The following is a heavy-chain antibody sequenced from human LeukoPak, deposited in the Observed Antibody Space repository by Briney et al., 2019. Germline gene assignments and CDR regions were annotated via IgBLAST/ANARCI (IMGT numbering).Heavy chain of an antibody. CDR3: AKVGSPKHDFWSGYYLIS. V-gene: IGHV3-9*01. J-gene: IGHJ4*02. D-gene: IGHD3-3*01. CDR2: ISWNSGSI. Sequence: PGGSLRLSCAASGFTFNEYTMHWVRQAPGKGLEWVSGISWNSGSIGYADSVKGRFAISRDNAKDSLYLQMNSLRAEDTALYYCAKVGSPKHDFWSGYYLISWGQGTLVTVSS. CDR1: GFTFNEYT.